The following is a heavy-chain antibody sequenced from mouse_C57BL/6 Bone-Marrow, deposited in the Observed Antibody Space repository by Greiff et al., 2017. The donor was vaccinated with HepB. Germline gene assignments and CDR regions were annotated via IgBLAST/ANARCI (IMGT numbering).Heavy chain of an antibody. CDR3: ARRAAQATPFAY. J-gene: IGHJ3*01. CDR2: IYPRSGNN. D-gene: IGHD3-2*02. CDR1: GYTFTSYG. V-gene: IGHV1-81*01. Sequence: VQLQQSGAELARPGASVKLSCKASGYTFTSYGISWVKQRTGQGLEWIGEIYPRSGNNYYNEKFKGKATLTADKSSSTAYMELRSLTSEDSAVYFCARRAAQATPFAYWGQGTLVTVSA.